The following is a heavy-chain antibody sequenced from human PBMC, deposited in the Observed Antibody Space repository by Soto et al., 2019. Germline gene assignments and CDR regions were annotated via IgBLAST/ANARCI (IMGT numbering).Heavy chain of an antibody. Sequence: HPGGSLRLSCAASGFTVSSNYMSWVRQAPGKGLEWVSVIYSGGSTYYVDSVKGRFTISRDNSKNTLYLQMNSLRAEDTAVYYCARDYTQGMAFDIWGQGTMVTVSS. V-gene: IGHV3-53*01. J-gene: IGHJ3*02. CDR1: GFTVSSNY. D-gene: IGHD3-16*01. CDR3: ARDYTQGMAFDI. CDR2: IYSGGST.